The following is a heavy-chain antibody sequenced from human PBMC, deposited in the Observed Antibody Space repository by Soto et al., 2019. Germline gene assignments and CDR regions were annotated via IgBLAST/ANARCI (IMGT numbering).Heavy chain of an antibody. CDR1: GYTFTSYY. V-gene: IGHV1-46*01. CDR2: INPSGGST. D-gene: IGHD2-8*01. J-gene: IGHJ4*02. CDR3: ARDTSYCTNGVCYPGPFDY. Sequence: AAVKVSCKASGYTFTSYYMHWVRQAPGQGLEWMGIINPSGGSTSYAQKFQGRVTMTRDTSTSTVYMELSSLRSEDTAVYYCARDTSYCTNGVCYPGPFDYWGQGTLVTVS.